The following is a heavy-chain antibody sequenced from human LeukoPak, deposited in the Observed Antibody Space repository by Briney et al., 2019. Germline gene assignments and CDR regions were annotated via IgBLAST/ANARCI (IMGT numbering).Heavy chain of an antibody. D-gene: IGHD6-19*01. J-gene: IGHJ4*02. Sequence: ASVKVSCKASGGTFSTYAISWVRQAPGQGLEWMGGIIPIFGTANYAQKFQGRVTITADESTSTAYMELSSPRSEDTAVYYCARDATDSSGWYRVFDYWGQGTLVTVSS. V-gene: IGHV1-69*13. CDR1: GGTFSTYA. CDR2: IIPIFGTA. CDR3: ARDATDSSGWYRVFDY.